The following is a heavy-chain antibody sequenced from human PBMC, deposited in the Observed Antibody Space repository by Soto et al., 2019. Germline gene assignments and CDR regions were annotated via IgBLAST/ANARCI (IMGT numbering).Heavy chain of an antibody. D-gene: IGHD3-10*01. J-gene: IGHJ4*02. CDR1: GGSISNSDYF. CDR3: SRGSDVLARGVTFFDY. Sequence: QVPLQESGPGLVKPLQTLSLTCTVSGGSISNSDYFWSWIRQSPGKGLESIGYSSSSGNTYYNPSINTRATLLVDTSKTQFSLRLTSVTVEDTAVYYCSRGSDVLARGVTFFDYLGQGTLVTVSS. V-gene: IGHV4-30-4*01. CDR2: SSSSGNT.